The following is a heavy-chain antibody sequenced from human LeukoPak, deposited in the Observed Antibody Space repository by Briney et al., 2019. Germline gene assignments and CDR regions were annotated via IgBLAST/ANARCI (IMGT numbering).Heavy chain of an antibody. V-gene: IGHV1-58*01. D-gene: IGHD2-15*01. CDR2: IVVGSGNT. CDR1: GFTFTSSA. Sequence: SVKVSCKASGFTFTSSAVQWVRQARGQRLEWIGWIVVGSGNTNYAQKFQERVTMTRNTSISTAYMELSSLRSEDTAVYYCARGVKGGYFDYWGQGTLVTVSS. CDR3: ARGVKGGYFDY. J-gene: IGHJ4*02.